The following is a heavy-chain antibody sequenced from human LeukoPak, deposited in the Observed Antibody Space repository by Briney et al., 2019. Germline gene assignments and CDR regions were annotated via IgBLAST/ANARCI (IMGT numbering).Heavy chain of an antibody. Sequence: PSETLSLTCTVSGGSISSSSYYWGWIRQPPGKGLEWIGSIYYSGSTYYNPSLKSRVTISVDTSKNQFSLKLSSVTAADTAVYYYARLGGVQLWSNRYYFDYWGQGTLVTVSS. V-gene: IGHV4-39*01. CDR3: ARLGGVQLWSNRYYFDY. D-gene: IGHD5-18*01. CDR2: IYYSGST. CDR1: GGSISSSSYY. J-gene: IGHJ4*02.